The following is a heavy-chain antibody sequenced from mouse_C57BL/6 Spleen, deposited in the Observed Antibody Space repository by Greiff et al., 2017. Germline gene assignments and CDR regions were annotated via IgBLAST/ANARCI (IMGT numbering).Heavy chain of an antibody. CDR2: ISSGSSTI. Sequence: EVKLQESGGGLVKPGGSLKLSCAASGFTFSDYGMHWVRQAPEKGLEWVAYISSGSSTIYYADTVKGRFTISRDNAKNTLFLQMASLRSEDTAMYYCARGGVPTWFAYWGQGTLVTVSA. CDR1: GFTFSDYG. J-gene: IGHJ3*01. CDR3: ARGGVPTWFAY. V-gene: IGHV5-17*01.